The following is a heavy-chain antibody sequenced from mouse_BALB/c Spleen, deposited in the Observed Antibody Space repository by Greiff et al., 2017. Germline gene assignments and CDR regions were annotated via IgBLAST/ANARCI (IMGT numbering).Heavy chain of an antibody. CDR1: GFSLTSYG. CDR2: IWSGGST. CDR3: ARNWAMIIGYAMDY. D-gene: IGHD2-4*01. Sequence: VQLQQSGPGLVAPSQSLSITCTVSGFSLTSYGVHWVRQPPGKGLEWLGVIWSGGSTDYNAAFISRLSISKDNSKSQVFFKMNSLQANDTAIYYCARNWAMIIGYAMDYWGQGTSVTVSS. J-gene: IGHJ4*01. V-gene: IGHV2-2*02.